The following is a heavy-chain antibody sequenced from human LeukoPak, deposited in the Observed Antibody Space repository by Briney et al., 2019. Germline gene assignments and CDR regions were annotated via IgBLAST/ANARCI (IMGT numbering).Heavy chain of an antibody. CDR1: GFTFSNAW. D-gene: IGHD6-13*01. CDR2: IKSKTDGGTT. CDR3: AKDMRMNIAAALGAFDM. J-gene: IGHJ3*02. Sequence: PGGSLRLSCAASGFTFSNAWMSWVRQAPGKGLEWVGRIKSKTDGGTTDYAAPVKGRFTISRDDSKNTLYLQMNSLRAEDMALYYCAKDMRMNIAAALGAFDMWGQGTMVTVSS. V-gene: IGHV3-15*05.